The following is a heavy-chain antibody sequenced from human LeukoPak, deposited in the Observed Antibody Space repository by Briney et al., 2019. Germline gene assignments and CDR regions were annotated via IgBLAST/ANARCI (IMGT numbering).Heavy chain of an antibody. V-gene: IGHV1-18*01. CDR1: GYTFTSYG. Sequence: ASVKVSCKASGYTFTSYGISWVRQAPGQGLEWMGWISAYNGNTNYAQKLQGRVTMTTDTSTSTAYMELRSLRSDDTAVYYCARGHQTSGSYWGDLDYWGQGTLVTVSS. CDR2: ISAYNGNT. D-gene: IGHD1-26*01. J-gene: IGHJ4*02. CDR3: ARGHQTSGSYWGDLDY.